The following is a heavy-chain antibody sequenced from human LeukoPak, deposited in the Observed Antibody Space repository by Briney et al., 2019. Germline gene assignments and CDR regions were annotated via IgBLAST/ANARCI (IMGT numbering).Heavy chain of an antibody. CDR3: ARDWQQRSPSSPRPLYYYYYMDV. CDR2: ISYDGSNK. Sequence: PGGSLRLSCAASGFTVSSNYMSWVRQAPGKGLEWVAVISYDGSNKNYADSVKDGFTIYRDNSKSTLYLQMNSLRAEDTAVYYCARDWQQRSPSSPRPLYYYYYMDVWGKGTTVTVSS. V-gene: IGHV3-30-3*01. CDR1: GFTVSSNY. J-gene: IGHJ6*03. D-gene: IGHD6-13*01.